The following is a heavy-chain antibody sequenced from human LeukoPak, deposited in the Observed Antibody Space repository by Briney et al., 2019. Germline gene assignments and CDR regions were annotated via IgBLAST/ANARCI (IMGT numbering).Heavy chain of an antibody. V-gene: IGHV4-59*01. CDR2: IYYSGST. J-gene: IGHJ4*02. CDR1: GGSISGYY. Sequence: SETLSLTCTVSGGSISGYYWTWIRQPPGKGLEWIGYIYYSGSTNYNPSLKSRVTISVDTSKNQFSLKLSSVTAADTAVYYCASSGWYGPVDYWGQGTLVTVSS. CDR3: ASSGWYGPVDY. D-gene: IGHD6-19*01.